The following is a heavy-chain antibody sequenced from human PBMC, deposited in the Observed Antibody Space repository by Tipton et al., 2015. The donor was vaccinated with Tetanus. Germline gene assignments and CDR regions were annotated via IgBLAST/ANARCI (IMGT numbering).Heavy chain of an antibody. D-gene: IGHD6-19*01. J-gene: IGHJ3*02. CDR2: TYDSGRI. CDR1: GGSFSGNY. CDR3: ARIGWLQQNKPAFDI. V-gene: IGHV4-59*01. Sequence: TLSLTCAVYGGSFSGNYWSWIRQPPGKGLEWLGHTYDSGRINYNPSLKSRVTISVDASRNQFSLTLNSVTAADTAVYYCARIGWLQQNKPAFDIWGQGTVVTVSS.